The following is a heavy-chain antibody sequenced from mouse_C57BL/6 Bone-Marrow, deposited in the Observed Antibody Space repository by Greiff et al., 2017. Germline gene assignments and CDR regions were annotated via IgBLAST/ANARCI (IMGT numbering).Heavy chain of an antibody. CDR1: GYSFTDYN. J-gene: IGHJ4*01. CDR2: INPNDGTT. Sequence: VQLKQSGPELVKPGASVKISCKASGYSFTDYNMNWVKQSNGKSLEWIGVINPNDGTTSYNQKFKGKATLTVDQSSSTAYMQLNSLTSEDSAVYYCTKQHRLMGAMDYWGQGTSVTVSS. D-gene: IGHD3-2*02. V-gene: IGHV1-39*01. CDR3: TKQHRLMGAMDY.